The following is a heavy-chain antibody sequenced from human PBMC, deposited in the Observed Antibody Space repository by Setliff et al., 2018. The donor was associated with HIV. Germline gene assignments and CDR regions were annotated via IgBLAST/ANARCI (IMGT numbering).Heavy chain of an antibody. CDR3: ARDYLHVFDI. J-gene: IGHJ3*02. CDR1: GYTFTNNG. CDR2: INSASGGT. Sequence: ASVKVSCKASGYTFTNNGINWVRQAPGQGLEWMGWINSASGGTNYAQNFQGRVTVTRDTSINTAYVELNSLKSDDTAVYYCARDYLHVFDIWGQGTMVTVSS. V-gene: IGHV1-2*02.